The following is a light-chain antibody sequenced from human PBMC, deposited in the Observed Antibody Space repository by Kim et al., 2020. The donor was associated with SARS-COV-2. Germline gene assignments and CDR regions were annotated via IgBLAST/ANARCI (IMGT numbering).Light chain of an antibody. CDR2: ASS. CDR3: QQYYDYPRT. V-gene: IGKV1-8*01. J-gene: IGKJ2*01. CDR1: QGISSY. Sequence: SASTGDRVTITCRASQGISSYLAWYQQKPGKAPKLLIYASSTLQNGVPPRFSGSGSGTDFTLTISCLQSEDFATYYCQQYYDYPRTFGQGTKLEI.